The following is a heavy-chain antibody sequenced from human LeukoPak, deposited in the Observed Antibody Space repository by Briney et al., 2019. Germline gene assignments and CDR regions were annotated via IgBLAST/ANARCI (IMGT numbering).Heavy chain of an antibody. D-gene: IGHD3-22*01. J-gene: IGHJ4*02. CDR1: GYTFTGYY. V-gene: IGHV1-2*02. CDR3: ARDYYDSSGYYFDY. Sequence: ASVKVSCKASGYTFTGYYMHWVRQAPGQGLEWMGWINPNSGGTNYAQKFQGRVTMTRDTSISTAYMELSRLRSDDTAVYYCARDYYDSSGYYFDYWGQGTLVTVSS. CDR2: INPNSGGT.